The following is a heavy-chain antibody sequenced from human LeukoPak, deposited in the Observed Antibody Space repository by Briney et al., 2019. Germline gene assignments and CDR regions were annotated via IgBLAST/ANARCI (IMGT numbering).Heavy chain of an antibody. CDR1: GGTFSSYA. J-gene: IGHJ4*02. CDR2: IIPIFGTA. D-gene: IGHD3-10*01. CDR3: ASPYYYGSGSPRPFDY. Sequence: SVKVSCKASGGTFSSYAISWVREARGQGLEWMGGIIPIFGTANYAQKSQGRVTITADESTSTAYMELSSLRSEDTAVYYCASPYYYGSGSPRPFDYWGQGTLVTVSS. V-gene: IGHV1-69*01.